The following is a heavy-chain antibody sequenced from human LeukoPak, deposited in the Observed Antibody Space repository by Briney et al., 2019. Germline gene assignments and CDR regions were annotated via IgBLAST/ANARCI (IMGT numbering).Heavy chain of an antibody. Sequence: GGSLRLSCAASGFTFSSYGMHWVRQAPGKGLEWAAVIWYDGSNKYYADSVKGRFTISRDNSKNTLYLRMNSLRAEDTAVYYCARDGDSGDAFDIWGQGTMVTVSS. V-gene: IGHV3-33*01. CDR1: GFTFSSYG. J-gene: IGHJ3*02. CDR3: ARDGDSGDAFDI. CDR2: IWYDGSNK. D-gene: IGHD4-17*01.